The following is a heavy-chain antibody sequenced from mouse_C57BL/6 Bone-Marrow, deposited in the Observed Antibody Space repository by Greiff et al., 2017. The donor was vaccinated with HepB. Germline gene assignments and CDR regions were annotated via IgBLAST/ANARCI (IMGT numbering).Heavy chain of an antibody. V-gene: IGHV1-64*01. CDR1: GYTFTSYW. Sequence: QVQLQQPGAELVKPGASVKLSCKASGYTFTSYWMHWVKQRPGQGLEWIGMIHPNSGSTNYNEKFKSKATMTVDKSSSTAYMQLSSLTSEDSAVYNGARSAVVDPYLDDGGQGTTLTVSS. J-gene: IGHJ2*01. CDR3: ARSAVVDPYLDD. CDR2: IHPNSGST. D-gene: IGHD1-1*01.